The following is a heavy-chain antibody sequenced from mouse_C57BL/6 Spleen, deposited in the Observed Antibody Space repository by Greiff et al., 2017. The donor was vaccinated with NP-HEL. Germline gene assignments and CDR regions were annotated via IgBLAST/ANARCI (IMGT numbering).Heavy chain of an antibody. J-gene: IGHJ3*01. CDR2: ISSGGDYI. CDR1: GFTFSSYA. Sequence: EVQGVESGEGLVKPGGSLKLSCAASGFTFSSYAMSWVRQTPEKRLEWVAYISSGGDYIYYADTVKGRFTISRDNARNTLYLQMSSLKSEDTAMYYCTRAYDYDGFAYWGQGTLVTVSA. CDR3: TRAYDYDGFAY. D-gene: IGHD2-4*01. V-gene: IGHV5-9-1*02.